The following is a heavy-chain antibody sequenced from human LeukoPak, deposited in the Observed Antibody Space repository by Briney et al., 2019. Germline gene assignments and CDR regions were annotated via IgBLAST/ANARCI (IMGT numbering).Heavy chain of an antibody. CDR1: GGSISSYY. V-gene: IGHV4-59*01. CDR3: ARGAVAGTHFDY. J-gene: IGHJ4*02. Sequence: SETLSLTCTVSGGSISSYYWSWIRQPPGKGLEWIGYIYYSGSTNYNPSLKSRVTISVDTSKNQFSLKLSSVTAADTAVYYCARGAVAGTHFDYWGQGTLVTVSS. CDR2: IYYSGST. D-gene: IGHD6-19*01.